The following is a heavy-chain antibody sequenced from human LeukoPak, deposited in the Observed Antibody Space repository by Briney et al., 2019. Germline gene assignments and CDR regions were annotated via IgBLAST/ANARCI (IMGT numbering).Heavy chain of an antibody. Sequence: GRSLRLSCAASGFTFSSYAMHWVRQAPGKGLEWVAVISYDGSNKYYADSVKGRFTISRDNSKNTLYLQMNGLRAEDTAVYYCARDLRHSSTDYWGQGTLVTVSS. J-gene: IGHJ4*02. D-gene: IGHD6-19*01. CDR3: ARDLRHSSTDY. V-gene: IGHV3-30*04. CDR2: ISYDGSNK. CDR1: GFTFSSYA.